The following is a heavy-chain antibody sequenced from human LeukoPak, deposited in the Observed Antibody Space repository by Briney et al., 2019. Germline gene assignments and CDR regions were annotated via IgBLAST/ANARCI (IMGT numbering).Heavy chain of an antibody. CDR2: ISSSSSTI. CDR1: GFTFSSYS. Sequence: GGSLRLSCAASGFTFSSYSMNWVRQAPGKGLEWVSYISSSSSTIYYADAVKGRFTISRDNAKNSLYLQMNSLRAEDTAVYYCARDGQWELKEGWGQGTLVTVSS. J-gene: IGHJ4*02. CDR3: ARDGQWELKEG. D-gene: IGHD1-26*01. V-gene: IGHV3-48*01.